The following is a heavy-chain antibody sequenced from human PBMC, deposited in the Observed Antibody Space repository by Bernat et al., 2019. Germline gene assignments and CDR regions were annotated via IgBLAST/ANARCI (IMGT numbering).Heavy chain of an antibody. CDR2: ISGSGGST. CDR3: AKDRVYCSGGSCPLEWYFDL. J-gene: IGHJ2*01. Sequence: EVQLLESGGGLVQPGGSLRLSCAASGFTFSSYAMSWVRRAPGKGLEWVSAISGSGGSTYYADSVKGRFTISRDNSKNTLYLQMNSLRAEDTAVYYCAKDRVYCSGGSCPLEWYFDLWGRGTLVTVSS. V-gene: IGHV3-23*01. CDR1: GFTFSSYA. D-gene: IGHD2-15*01.